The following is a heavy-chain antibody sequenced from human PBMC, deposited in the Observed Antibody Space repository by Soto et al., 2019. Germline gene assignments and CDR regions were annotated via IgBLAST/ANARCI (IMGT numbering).Heavy chain of an antibody. Sequence: QVQLVESEGGVVQPGKSLRLSCVYSGFTLSPYSLHWVRQPPGKGLEWVAVISRDGGSEYYADSVRGRFTISRDHSKSTLYLEMNSLRTEDTAVYFCARDGGFGELLPRTNYYYGMDVWGRGTTVTVSS. CDR3: ARDGGFGELLPRTNYYYGMDV. CDR2: ISRDGGSE. D-gene: IGHD3-10*01. V-gene: IGHV3-30*04. J-gene: IGHJ6*02. CDR1: GFTLSPYS.